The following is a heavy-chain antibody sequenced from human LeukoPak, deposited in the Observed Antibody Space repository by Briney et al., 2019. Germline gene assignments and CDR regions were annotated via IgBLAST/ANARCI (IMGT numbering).Heavy chain of an antibody. D-gene: IGHD3-10*01. J-gene: IGHJ4*02. Sequence: GESLQISCKGSGYSFTSYWIGWVRQMPGKGLEWMGIIYPGDSDTRYSPSLQGQVTISADKSISTAYLQWSSLKASDTAMYYCARHNTYGSGSYSRWGQGTLVTVSS. CDR3: ARHNTYGSGSYSR. CDR1: GYSFTSYW. CDR2: IYPGDSDT. V-gene: IGHV5-51*01.